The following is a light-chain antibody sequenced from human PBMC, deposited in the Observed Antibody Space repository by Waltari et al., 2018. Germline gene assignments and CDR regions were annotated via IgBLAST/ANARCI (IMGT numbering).Light chain of an antibody. Sequence: QSALTQPASVSGSPGQSITISCTGASSNIDFYNYVCWYQQHPGKAPKLIIYDVSNRPSGVSDRFSCSKSGSTASLTISGLQAEDEADYYCTVKRGSNTVVFGGGTKLTVL. V-gene: IGLV2-14*01. CDR2: DVS. CDR1: SSNIDFYNY. J-gene: IGLJ3*02. CDR3: TVKRGSNTVV.